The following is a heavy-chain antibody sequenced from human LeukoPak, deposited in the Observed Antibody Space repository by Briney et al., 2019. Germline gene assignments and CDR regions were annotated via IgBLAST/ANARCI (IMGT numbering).Heavy chain of an antibody. CDR3: AREASYYDSSGTNEGAFDI. Sequence: SETLSLTCAVSGGSISSGGYSWSWIRQPPGKGLEWIGYIYYSGSTYYNPSLKSRVTISVDTSKNQFSLKLSSVTAADTAVYYCAREASYYDSSGTNEGAFDIWGQGTMVTVSS. J-gene: IGHJ3*02. CDR1: GGSISSGGYS. CDR2: IYYSGST. D-gene: IGHD3-22*01. V-gene: IGHV4-30-4*07.